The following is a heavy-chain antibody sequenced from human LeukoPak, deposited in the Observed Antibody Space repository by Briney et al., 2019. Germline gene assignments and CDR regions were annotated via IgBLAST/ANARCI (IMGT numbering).Heavy chain of an antibody. D-gene: IGHD3-22*01. V-gene: IGHV4-39*01. Sequence: SEPLSLTCTVSGGSISSSSYYWGWIRQPPGKGLEWIGSIYYSGSTYYNPSLKSRVTISVNTSKNQFSLKLSSVTAADTAVYYCASRDLITMIAFDYWGQGTLVTVSS. CDR2: IYYSGST. CDR1: GGSISSSSYY. CDR3: ASRDLITMIAFDY. J-gene: IGHJ4*02.